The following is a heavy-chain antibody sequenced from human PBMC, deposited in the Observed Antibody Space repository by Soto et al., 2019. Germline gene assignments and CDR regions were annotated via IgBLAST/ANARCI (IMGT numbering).Heavy chain of an antibody. CDR1: GFTFSYYW. D-gene: IGHD5-18*01. V-gene: IGHV3-74*01. Sequence: EVQLVESEGGLVQPGGSLRLSCAASGFTFSYYWMHWVRQAPGQGLGWVSRIPSDGSSTTYADSVKGRFTISRDNAKNTLYLQMNRLRAEDTAVYYCASGYRGAFELWGQGTMVTVSS. J-gene: IGHJ3*01. CDR3: ASGYRGAFEL. CDR2: IPSDGSST.